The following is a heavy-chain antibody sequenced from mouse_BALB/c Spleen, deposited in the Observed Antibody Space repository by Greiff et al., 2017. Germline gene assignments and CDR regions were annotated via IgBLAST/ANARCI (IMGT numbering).Heavy chain of an antibody. CDR1: GISITTGNYR. J-gene: IGHJ4*01. CDR3: ARDYYGSSYYYAMDY. Sequence: EVKVEESGPGLVKPSQTVSLTCTVTGISITTGNYRWSWIRQFPGNKLEWIGYIYYSGTITYNPSLTSRTTITRDTSKNQFFLEMNSLTAEDTATYYCARDYYGSSYYYAMDYWGQGTSVTVSS. CDR2: IYYSGTI. V-gene: IGHV3-5*02. D-gene: IGHD1-1*01.